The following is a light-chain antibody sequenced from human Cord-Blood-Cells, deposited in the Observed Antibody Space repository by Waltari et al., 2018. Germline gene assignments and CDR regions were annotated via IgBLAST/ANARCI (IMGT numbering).Light chain of an antibody. CDR2: DAS. J-gene: IGKJ1*01. Sequence: DIQMTQSPSTLSASVGDRVTITCRASQSISSWLAWYQQKPGKAPKLLIYDASSLESGVPSRFSGSGSGREFTLTISSLQPDDFATYYCQQYNSYSWTFGQVTKVEIK. CDR1: QSISSW. V-gene: IGKV1-5*01. CDR3: QQYNSYSWT.